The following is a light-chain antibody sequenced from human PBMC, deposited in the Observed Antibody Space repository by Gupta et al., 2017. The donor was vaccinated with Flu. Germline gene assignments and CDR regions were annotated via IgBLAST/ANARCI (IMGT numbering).Light chain of an antibody. Sequence: QSVLTQPPSVSGPPVQRVTISCTGSSSNIGAGFDVHWFQHLPGTAPKLLINGDNNRPSGVPDRFSASKSGTSAALAITGLQAEDEADYYCQPYDSSLDGLYVFGTGTKVTVL. V-gene: IGLV1-40*01. J-gene: IGLJ1*01. CDR1: SSNIGAGFD. CDR2: GDN. CDR3: QPYDSSLDGLYV.